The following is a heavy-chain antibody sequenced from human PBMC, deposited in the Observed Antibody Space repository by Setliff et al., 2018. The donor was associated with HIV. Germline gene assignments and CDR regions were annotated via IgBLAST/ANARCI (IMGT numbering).Heavy chain of an antibody. D-gene: IGHD5-12*01. Sequence: GGSLRLSCAASGFTFNNYAMNWVRQAPGKGLEWVSGLSGSGGSTYYADSVKGRFTISRDNSKNTMYLQMNTLRVEDTAVYYCARDPPGSGFHLDYWGQGAPVTVSS. V-gene: IGHV3-23*01. CDR1: GFTFNNYA. CDR2: LSGSGGST. J-gene: IGHJ4*02. CDR3: ARDPPGSGFHLDY.